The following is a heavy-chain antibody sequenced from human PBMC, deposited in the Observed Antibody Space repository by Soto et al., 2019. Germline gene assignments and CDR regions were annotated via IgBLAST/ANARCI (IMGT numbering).Heavy chain of an antibody. D-gene: IGHD3-10*01. V-gene: IGHV1-18*01. CDR2: ISANNGNA. CDR1: GYTFTSYG. J-gene: IGHJ4*02. CDR3: ARKPMGAPVDD. Sequence: ASVKVSCKPSGYTFTSYGISWARQAPGQGLEWVGWISANNGNAHYARKLQGRVTLTTDTSTTTAYMELRSLRSDDTATYYCARKPMGAPVDDWGQGTLVTVSS.